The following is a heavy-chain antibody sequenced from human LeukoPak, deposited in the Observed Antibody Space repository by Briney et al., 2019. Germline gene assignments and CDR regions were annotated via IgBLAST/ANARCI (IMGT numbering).Heavy chain of an antibody. CDR3: ARLGGYSYVLPVFDY. J-gene: IGHJ4*02. V-gene: IGHV4-59*12. Sequence: SETLSLTCTVSGGSISSYYWRWLRQPTGKGLEWIGYIYYSGRTNYNPSLKSRVTISVDTSKNQFSLKLSSVTAADTAVYYCARLGGYSYVLPVFDYWGQGTLVTVSS. CDR2: IYYSGRT. D-gene: IGHD5-18*01. CDR1: GGSISSYY.